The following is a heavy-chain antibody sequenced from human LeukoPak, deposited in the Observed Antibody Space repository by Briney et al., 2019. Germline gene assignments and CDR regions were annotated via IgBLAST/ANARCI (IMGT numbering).Heavy chain of an antibody. CDR2: IKSKTDGGTT. CDR1: GDSMRTSY. J-gene: IGHJ1*01. Sequence: ETLSLTCTVSGDSMRTSYWSWIRQPAGKGLEWVGRIKSKTDGGTTDYAAPVKGRFTISRDDSKNTLYLQMNSLKTEDTAVYYCTTAVRVVVVAATPLADYFQHWGQGTLVTVSS. CDR3: TTAVRVVVVAATPLADYFQH. D-gene: IGHD2-15*01. V-gene: IGHV3-15*01.